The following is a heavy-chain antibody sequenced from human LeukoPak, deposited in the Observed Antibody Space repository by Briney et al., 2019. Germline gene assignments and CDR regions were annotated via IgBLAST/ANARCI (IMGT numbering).Heavy chain of an antibody. CDR2: ISTSSSSSYI. J-gene: IGHJ4*02. CDR3: ARVKDTFFDY. CDR1: GFTFSSYH. Sequence: GGSLRLSCVVSGFTFSSYHMNWVRQAPGKGLEWVSSISTSSSSSYIYYADSVTGRFTISRDNAKNTLYLQMNSLRAEDTAVYHCARVKDTFFDYWGQGTLVTVSS. V-gene: IGHV3-21*01. D-gene: IGHD2-15*01.